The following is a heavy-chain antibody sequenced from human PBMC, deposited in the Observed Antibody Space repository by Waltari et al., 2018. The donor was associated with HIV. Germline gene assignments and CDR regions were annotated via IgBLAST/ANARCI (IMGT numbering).Heavy chain of an antibody. CDR2: LRKKANNNTT. CDR3: ARDGGRAYFDY. D-gene: IGHD2-15*01. CDR1: GFIFSDHY. J-gene: IGHJ4*02. Sequence: EVQLVESGGGLIQPGGSLRLSCVASGFIFSDHYIDWVRQAPGKGREWVGRLRKKANNNTTEYAASVKGRFTISRDDSKNSLYLQMNSLKTEDTAVYFCARDGGRAYFDYWGQGTLVTVSS. V-gene: IGHV3-72*01.